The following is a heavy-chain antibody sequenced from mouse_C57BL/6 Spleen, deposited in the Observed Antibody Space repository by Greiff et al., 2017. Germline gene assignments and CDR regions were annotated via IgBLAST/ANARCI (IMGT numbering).Heavy chain of an antibody. CDR1: GFSFTSYA. CDR3: ARNSATVVARDYFDY. J-gene: IGHJ2*01. CDR2: IWTGGGT. Sequence: VHLVESGPGLVAPSPSLSITCTVSGFSFTSYAISWVRQPPGKGLEWLGVIWTGGGTNYNSALKSRLSISKDNSKSQVFLKMNSLQTDDTARYYCARNSATVVARDYFDYWGQGTTLTVSS. V-gene: IGHV2-9-1*01. D-gene: IGHD1-1*01.